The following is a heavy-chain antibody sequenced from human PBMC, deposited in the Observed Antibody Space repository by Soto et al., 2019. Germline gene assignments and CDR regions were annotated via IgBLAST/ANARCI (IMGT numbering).Heavy chain of an antibody. J-gene: IGHJ5*02. D-gene: IGHD3-16*02. Sequence: ATLSLTITVSGGSISSSSYYWGWIRQPPGKGLEWIGSIYYSGSTYYNPSLKSRVTISVDTSKNQFSLKLSSVTAADTAVYYCARSSGGVFGIIIEGSNWLAPWGQGSLVTVSS. V-gene: IGHV4-39*01. CDR1: GGSISSSSYY. CDR3: ARSSGGVFGIIIEGSNWLAP. CDR2: IYYSGST.